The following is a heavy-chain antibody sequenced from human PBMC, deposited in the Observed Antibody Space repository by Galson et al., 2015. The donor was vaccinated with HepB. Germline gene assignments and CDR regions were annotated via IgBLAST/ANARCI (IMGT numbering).Heavy chain of an antibody. V-gene: IGHV1-24*01. CDR2: FDPEDGET. Sequence: SVKVSCKVSGSTLTELSMHWVRQAPGKGLEWMGGFDPEDGETIYAQKFQGRVTMTEDTSTDTAYMELSSLRSEDTAVYYCATEFISEQLVRSLGMDVWGQGTTVTVSS. J-gene: IGHJ6*02. CDR1: GSTLTELS. D-gene: IGHD6-13*01. CDR3: ATEFISEQLVRSLGMDV.